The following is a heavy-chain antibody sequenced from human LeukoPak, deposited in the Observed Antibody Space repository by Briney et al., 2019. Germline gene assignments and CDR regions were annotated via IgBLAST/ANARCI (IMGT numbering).Heavy chain of an antibody. CDR2: ISGSGDST. CDR1: GFIFDTHT. CDR3: AKVSRFNDAFDI. V-gene: IGHV3-23*01. Sequence: GGSLRLSCTASGFIFDTHTLTWVRQAPGKGLEWVASISGSGDSTNYGDSVKGRFTISRNNSKNTLYLQMNSLRAEDTAVYYCAKVSRFNDAFDIWGQGTMVTVPS. J-gene: IGHJ3*02.